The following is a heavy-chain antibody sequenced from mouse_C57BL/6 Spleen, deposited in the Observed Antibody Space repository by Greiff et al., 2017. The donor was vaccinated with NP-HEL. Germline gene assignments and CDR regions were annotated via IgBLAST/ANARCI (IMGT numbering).Heavy chain of an antibody. V-gene: IGHV1-72*01. CDR3: ARSEPGSSYYAMDY. CDR2: IDPNSGGT. J-gene: IGHJ4*01. CDR1: GYTFTSYW. D-gene: IGHD1-1*01. Sequence: QVQLQQPGAELVKPGASVKLSCKASGYTFTSYWMHWVKQRPGRGLEWIGRIDPNSGGTKYNEKFKSKATLTVDKTSSTAYMQLSSLTSEDSAVYYCARSEPGSSYYAMDYWGQGTSVTVSS.